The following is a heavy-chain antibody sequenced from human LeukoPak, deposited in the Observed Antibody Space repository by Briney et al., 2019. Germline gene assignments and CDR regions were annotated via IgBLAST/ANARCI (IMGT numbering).Heavy chain of an antibody. CDR1: GYTFTDYY. J-gene: IGHJ5*02. CDR2: INPNSGGT. CDR3: ARVARPLGFLEWLPTGWCDP. Sequence: ASVTVSCMASGYTFTDYYMHWVRQAPGQGLEWMGWINPNSGGTNYAQKFQGRVTMTRDTSISTAYMELSRLRSDDTAVYYCARVARPLGFLEWLPTGWCDPWGQGTLVTVSS. D-gene: IGHD3-3*01. V-gene: IGHV1-2*02.